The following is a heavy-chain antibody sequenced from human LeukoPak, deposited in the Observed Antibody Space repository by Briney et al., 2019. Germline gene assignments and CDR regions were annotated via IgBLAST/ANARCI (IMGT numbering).Heavy chain of an antibody. V-gene: IGHV1-24*01. CDR1: GYTLTELS. CDR3: ATVTLSSSSSFDI. J-gene: IGHJ3*02. D-gene: IGHD6-13*01. Sequence: ASVKVSCKVSGYTLTELSMHWVRQAPGKGLEWMGGFDPEDGETIYAQKFQGRVTMTEDTSTDTAYMEQSSRRSDDTAVYYCATVTLSSSSSFDIWGQGTMVTVSS. CDR2: FDPEDGET.